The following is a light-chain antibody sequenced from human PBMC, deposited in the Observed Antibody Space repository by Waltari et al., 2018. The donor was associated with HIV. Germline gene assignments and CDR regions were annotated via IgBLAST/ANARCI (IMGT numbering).Light chain of an antibody. CDR3: QAWDASHAV. V-gene: IGLV3-1*01. Sequence: ELTQPPSVSVPSGQTASISCSGEKLAEKCPCRYQKKPGQPPILLVYPGSRRPSGIPERFSASRSANTATLTIRGAQALDEAEYFCQAWDASHAVFGGGTTLTVL. J-gene: IGLJ2*01. CDR1: KLAEKC. CDR2: PGS.